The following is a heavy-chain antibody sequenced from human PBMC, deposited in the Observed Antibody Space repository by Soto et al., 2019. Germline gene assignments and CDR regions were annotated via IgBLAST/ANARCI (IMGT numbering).Heavy chain of an antibody. CDR3: ARGAYCGGDCYATYYYYGMDV. V-gene: IGHV1-69*01. CDR2: IIPIFGTA. D-gene: IGHD2-21*02. J-gene: IGHJ6*02. CDR1: GGTFSSYA. Sequence: QVQLVQSGAEVKKPGSSVKVSCKASGGTFSSYAISWVRQAPGQGLEWMGGIIPIFGTANYAQKFQGRVTITADESTSTAYRELSSLRSEDTAVYYCARGAYCGGDCYATYYYYGMDVWGQGTTVTVS.